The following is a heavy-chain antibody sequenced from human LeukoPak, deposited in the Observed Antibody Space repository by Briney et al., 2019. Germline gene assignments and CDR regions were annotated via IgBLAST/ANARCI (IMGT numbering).Heavy chain of an antibody. D-gene: IGHD3-3*01. CDR1: GFTFSSYA. CDR2: ISYDGSNK. Sequence: GGSLRLSCAASGFTFSSYAMHWVRQAPGKGLEWVAVISYDGSNKYYADSVKGRFTISRDNSKNTLYLQMNSLRAEDTAVYYCARRPRFLEWLAFDYWGQGTLVTVSS. V-gene: IGHV3-30-3*01. CDR3: ARRPRFLEWLAFDY. J-gene: IGHJ4*02.